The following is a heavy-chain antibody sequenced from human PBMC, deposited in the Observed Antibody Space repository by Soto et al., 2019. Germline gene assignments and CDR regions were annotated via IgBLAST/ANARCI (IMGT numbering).Heavy chain of an antibody. Sequence: EVQLLESGGGLVQPGGSLRLSCVASGFTFNSYAMTWVRQAPGKGLEWVSAISGSGGTTYYADSVKGRFTISRDNSNNTLYLQMSSLRAEDTAVYYCANRHNPLSSGYDHWGQGTLVTVSS. CDR3: ANRHNPLSSGYDH. CDR1: GFTFNSYA. J-gene: IGHJ4*02. CDR2: ISGSGGTT. V-gene: IGHV3-23*01. D-gene: IGHD6-19*01.